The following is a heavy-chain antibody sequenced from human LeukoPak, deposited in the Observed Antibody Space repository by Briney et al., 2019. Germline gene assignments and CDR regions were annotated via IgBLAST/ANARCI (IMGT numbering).Heavy chain of an antibody. D-gene: IGHD2-15*01. CDR1: GGTSTSYA. CDR2: IIPIFGTA. CDR3: ARVSFCSGSSCYAGHDY. J-gene: IGHJ4*02. V-gene: IGHV1-69*06. Sequence: SVKVSCKASGGTSTSYAISWVRQAPGQGLEWMGRIIPIFGTANYEQKFQGRVTITADKSTSTAYMELSSLRSEDTAVYYCARVSFCSGSSCYAGHDYWGQGTLVTVSS.